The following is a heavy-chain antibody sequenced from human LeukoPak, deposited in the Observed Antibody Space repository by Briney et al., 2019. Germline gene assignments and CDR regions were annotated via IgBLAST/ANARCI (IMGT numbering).Heavy chain of an antibody. J-gene: IGHJ3*01. CDR2: IYTSGST. D-gene: IGHD1-1*01. Sequence: PSETLSLTCTVSGGSISSYYWSWIRQPAGKGLEWIGRIYTSGSTNYNPSLKSRVTISVDTSKNQFSLKLTSVTAADTAVYYCARHPLERRNDAFDVWGQGTLVTVSS. CDR1: GGSISSYY. CDR3: ARHPLERRNDAFDV. V-gene: IGHV4-4*07.